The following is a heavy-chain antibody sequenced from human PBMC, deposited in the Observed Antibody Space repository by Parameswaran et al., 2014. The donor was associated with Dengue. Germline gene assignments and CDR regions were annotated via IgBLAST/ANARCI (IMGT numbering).Heavy chain of an antibody. CDR1: GFTFSSYA. CDR2: ISSNGGST. V-gene: IGHV3-64D*06. CDR3: VKARDGYNLGRWFSGGYYFDY. J-gene: IGHJ4*02. D-gene: IGHD5-24*01. Sequence: GGSLRLSCSASGFTFSSYAMHWVRQAPGKGLEYVSAISSNGGSTYYADSVKGRFTISRDNSKNTLYLQMSSLRAEDTAVYYCVKARDGYNLGRWFSGGYYFDYRGQGTLVTVSS.